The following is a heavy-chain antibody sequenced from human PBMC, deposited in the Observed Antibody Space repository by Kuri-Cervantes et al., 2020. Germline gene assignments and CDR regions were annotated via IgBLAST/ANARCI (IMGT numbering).Heavy chain of an antibody. J-gene: IGHJ4*02. D-gene: IGHD1-26*01. CDR1: GFTFSSYA. CDR3: ARDYRGSYTGAHY. CDR2: ISGSGGST. V-gene: IGHV3-23*01. Sequence: GESLKISCAASGFTFSSYAMSWVRQAPGKGLEWVSAISGSGGSTYYADSVKGRFTISRDNSKNTLYLQMNSLRAEDTAVYYRARDYRGSYTGAHYWGQGTLVTVSS.